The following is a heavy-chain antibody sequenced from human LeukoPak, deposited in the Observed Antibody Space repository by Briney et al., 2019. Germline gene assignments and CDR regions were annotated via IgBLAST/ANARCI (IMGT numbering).Heavy chain of an antibody. CDR1: GGSFSGYY. V-gene: IGHV4-34*01. D-gene: IGHD1-26*01. Sequence: SETLSLTCAVYGGSFSGYYWSWIRQPPGKGLEWIGEINHSGSTNYNPSPKSRVTISVDTSKNQFSLKLSSVTAADTAVDYCARGPNIGGADGNWFDPWGQGTLVTVSS. J-gene: IGHJ5*02. CDR3: ARGPNIGGADGNWFDP. CDR2: INHSGST.